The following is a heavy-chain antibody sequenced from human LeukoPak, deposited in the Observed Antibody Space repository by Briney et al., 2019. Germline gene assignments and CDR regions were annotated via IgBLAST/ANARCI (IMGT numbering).Heavy chain of an antibody. CDR3: AKDRDRYGSGSNYFDY. V-gene: IGHV1-18*01. J-gene: IGHJ4*02. CDR2: ISAYNGNT. D-gene: IGHD3-10*01. Sequence: ASVKVSCKASGYTFTSYGISWVRQAPGQGLEWMGWISAYNGNTNYAQKLQGRVTMTTDTSTSTAYMELRSLRSDDTALYYCAKDRDRYGSGSNYFDYWGQGTLVTVSS. CDR1: GYTFTSYG.